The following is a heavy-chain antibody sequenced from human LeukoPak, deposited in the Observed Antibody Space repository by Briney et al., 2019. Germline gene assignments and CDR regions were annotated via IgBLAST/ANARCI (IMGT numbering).Heavy chain of an antibody. V-gene: IGHV3-23*01. CDR2: ISGSDGST. J-gene: IGHJ4*02. Sequence: GGSLRLSCAASGFTFSSYGMHWVRQAPGKGLEWVSTISGSDGSTYYADSVKGRFTISRDNSKNTLHLQMNSLRADDTATYYCAKDRYASGSYYYDYWGQGTLVTVSS. CDR1: GFTFSSYG. D-gene: IGHD3-10*01. CDR3: AKDRYASGSYYYDY.